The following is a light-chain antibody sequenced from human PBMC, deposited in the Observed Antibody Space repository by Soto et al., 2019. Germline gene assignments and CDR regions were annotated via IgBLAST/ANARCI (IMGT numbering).Light chain of an antibody. J-gene: IGLJ1*01. CDR3: SSYTSSKPLV. V-gene: IGLV2-14*01. Sequence: QSALTQPASVSGSPGQSITMSCSGTSEDVGGYNYVSWYQHHPGKAPKLLIYEVTNRPSGLSDRFSGSKSGNTASLTISGLQAEDEADYYCSSYTSSKPLVFGTGTKLTV. CDR1: SEDVGGYNY. CDR2: EVT.